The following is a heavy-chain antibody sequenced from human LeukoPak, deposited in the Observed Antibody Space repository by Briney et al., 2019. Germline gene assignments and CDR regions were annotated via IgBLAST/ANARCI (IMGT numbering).Heavy chain of an antibody. CDR2: INTNTGNP. D-gene: IGHD3-10*01. CDR3: ARIWRSFGELAGVYGD. J-gene: IGHJ4*02. Sequence: ASVKVSCKASGYTFTSYAINWVRQAPGQGPEWMGWINTNTGNPTYAQGFTGRFVFSLDTSVSTAYLQISSLKADDTAVYYCARIWRSFGELAGVYGDWGQGTLVTVSS. V-gene: IGHV7-4-1*02. CDR1: GYTFTSYA.